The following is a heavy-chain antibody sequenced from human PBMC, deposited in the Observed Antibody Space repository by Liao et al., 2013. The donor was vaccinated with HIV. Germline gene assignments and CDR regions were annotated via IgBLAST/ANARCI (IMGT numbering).Heavy chain of an antibody. Sequence: QVQLQQWGAGLLKPSETLSLTCAVYGGSFSAYYWTWIRQPPGKGLEWIGEINHSGRTNYNPSLNSRVTISVDTSKNQFSVKLTSVTAADTAVYYCARGGRHDYYSRSDYYYYYMDVWGKGTTVTVSS. CDR1: GGSFSAYY. V-gene: IGHV4-34*01. J-gene: IGHJ6*03. CDR2: INHSGRT. D-gene: IGHD1-26*01. CDR3: ARGGRHDYYSRSDYYYYYMDV.